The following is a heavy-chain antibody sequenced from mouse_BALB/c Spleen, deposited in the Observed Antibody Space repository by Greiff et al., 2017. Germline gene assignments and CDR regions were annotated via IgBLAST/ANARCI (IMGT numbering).Heavy chain of an antibody. Sequence: QVQLKESGPGLVAPSQSLSITCTVSGFSLTSYGVHWVRQPPGKGLEWLGMIWGDGSTDYNSALKSRLSISKDNSKSQVFLKMNSLQTDDTARYYCASDGGGVVAPGAMDYWGQGTSVTVSS. J-gene: IGHJ4*01. CDR1: GFSLTSYG. D-gene: IGHD1-1*01. V-gene: IGHV2-6-7*01. CDR2: IWGDGST. CDR3: ASDGGGVVAPGAMDY.